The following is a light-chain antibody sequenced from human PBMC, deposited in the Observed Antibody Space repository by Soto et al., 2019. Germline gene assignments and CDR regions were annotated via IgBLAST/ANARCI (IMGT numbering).Light chain of an antibody. Sequence: QLVLTQSPSASASLGASVKLTCTLSSGHTTYAIAWYQQQPKKGPRYLIKLNSDGSHTKGDGIPDRFSGSSSGAERYLSISGLQSEDEADYYCQTWGTGIVFGGGTKVTVL. CDR3: QTWGTGIV. CDR2: LNSDGSH. V-gene: IGLV4-69*01. CDR1: SGHTTYA. J-gene: IGLJ2*01.